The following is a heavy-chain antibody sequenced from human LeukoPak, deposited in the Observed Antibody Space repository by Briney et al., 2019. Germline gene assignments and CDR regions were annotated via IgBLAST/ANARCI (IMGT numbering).Heavy chain of an antibody. J-gene: IGHJ3*02. CDR2: ISCNSGSI. CDR1: GFTFDDYA. Sequence: GGSLRLSCAASGFTFDDYAMHWVRQAPGKGLEWVSGISCNSGSIGYADSVKGRFTISRDNAKNSLYLQMNSLRAEDTALYYCAKGGWYDILTGYYKHDAFDIWGQGTMVTVSS. CDR3: AKGGWYDILTGYYKHDAFDI. D-gene: IGHD3-9*01. V-gene: IGHV3-9*01.